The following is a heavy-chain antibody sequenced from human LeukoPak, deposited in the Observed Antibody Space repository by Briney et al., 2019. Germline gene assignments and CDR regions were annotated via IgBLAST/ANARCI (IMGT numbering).Heavy chain of an antibody. Sequence: PSQTLSLTCAVSGGSISSGGYSWSWIRQPPGKGLEWIGYIYYSGSTNYNPSLKSRVTISVDTSKNQFSLKLSSVTAADTAVYYCARGSRLLWFGEFWFGPWGQGTLVTVSS. CDR1: GGSISSGGYS. CDR3: ARGSRLLWFGEFWFGP. V-gene: IGHV4-30-4*07. J-gene: IGHJ5*02. D-gene: IGHD3-10*01. CDR2: IYYSGST.